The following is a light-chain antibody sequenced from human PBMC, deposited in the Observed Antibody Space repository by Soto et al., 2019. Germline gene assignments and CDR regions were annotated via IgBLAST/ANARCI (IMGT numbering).Light chain of an antibody. Sequence: EIVMTQSPATLSVSPGERATRSCRASQSVNTNLAWYQQKPGQAPRLLISDASTRATGIPARFSGSGSGTEFTLTISSLQSEYFAVYYCQQYNNWPQLTFGGGTKVDIK. CDR1: QSVNTN. V-gene: IGKV3-15*01. CDR2: DAS. J-gene: IGKJ4*01. CDR3: QQYNNWPQLT.